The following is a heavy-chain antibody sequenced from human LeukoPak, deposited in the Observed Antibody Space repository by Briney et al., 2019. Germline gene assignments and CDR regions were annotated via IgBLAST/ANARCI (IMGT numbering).Heavy chain of an antibody. J-gene: IGHJ4*02. D-gene: IGHD6-19*01. CDR1: GYTFINYA. Sequence: ASVKVSCKASGYTFINYAVHWVRQAPGQRLEWMGWINADNSNTLYSQNFQGRVTITRDTSASTAYMELSSLRSEDTAVYYCAIGGSGPFYFDYCGQGTLVTVSA. CDR3: AIGGSGPFYFDY. CDR2: INADNSNT. V-gene: IGHV1-3*01.